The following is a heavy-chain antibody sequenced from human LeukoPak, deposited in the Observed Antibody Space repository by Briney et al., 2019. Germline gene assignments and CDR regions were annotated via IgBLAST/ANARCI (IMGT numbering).Heavy chain of an antibody. CDR1: GDSINSYY. V-gene: IGHV4-59*08. CDR2: IFYSGST. J-gene: IGHJ4*02. D-gene: IGHD6-19*01. Sequence: SETLSLTCTVSGDSINSYYWRWIRQPPGKGLEWIGYIFYSGSTNYNPSLKSRVTISVDTSKNQFSLKLSSVTAADTAVYYCARRITSSGWYRDDYWGQGTLVTVSS. CDR3: ARRITSSGWYRDDY.